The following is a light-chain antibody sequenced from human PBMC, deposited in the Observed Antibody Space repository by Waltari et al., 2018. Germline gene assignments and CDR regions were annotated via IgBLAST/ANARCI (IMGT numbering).Light chain of an antibody. CDR1: ISDIGAYNH. CDR3: SSFTTSSSWI. CDR2: DVS. Sequence: QSALTQPASVSGSPGQSITISCTGTISDIGAYNHVSWYQQYPGQAPKLLIFDVSDRPPVVCDRFSRSKSGNTASLTISGLQAEDEADYYCSSFTTSSSWIFGGGTKLTVL. V-gene: IGLV2-14*03. J-gene: IGLJ2*01.